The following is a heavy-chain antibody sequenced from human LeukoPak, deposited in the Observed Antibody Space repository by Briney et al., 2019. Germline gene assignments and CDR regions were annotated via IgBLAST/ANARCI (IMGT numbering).Heavy chain of an antibody. V-gene: IGHV4-59*01. D-gene: IGHD1/OR15-1a*01. Sequence: SETLSLTCTVSGGSISTYYWSWIRQPPGKRLEWIGYIYYSGNTNYNPSLKSRVTISVDTSKNQFSLKLSSVTAADTAVYYCARATLWRTGTPGQAVDIWGQGTMVTVSS. J-gene: IGHJ3*02. CDR2: IYYSGNT. CDR1: GGSISTYY. CDR3: ARATLWRTGTPGQAVDI.